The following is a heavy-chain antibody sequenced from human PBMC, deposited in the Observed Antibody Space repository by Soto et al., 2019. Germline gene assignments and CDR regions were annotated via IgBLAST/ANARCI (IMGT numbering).Heavy chain of an antibody. J-gene: IGHJ4*02. V-gene: IGHV3-21*06. CDR3: ARESEDLTSNFDY. CDR2: ISSTTNYI. Sequence: GGSLRLSCAASGFTFTRYSMNWVRQAPGKGLEWVSSISSTTNYIYYGDSMKGRFTISRDNAKNSLYLEMNSLRDEDTAVYYCARESEDLTSNFDYWGQGTLVTVSS. CDR1: GFTFTRYS.